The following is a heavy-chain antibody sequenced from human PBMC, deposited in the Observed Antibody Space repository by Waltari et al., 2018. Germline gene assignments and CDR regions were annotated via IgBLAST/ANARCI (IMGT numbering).Heavy chain of an antibody. D-gene: IGHD2-21*01. CDR2: IYSGGSST. V-gene: IGHV3-23*03. J-gene: IGHJ4*02. CDR1: GFTFSSYA. CDR3: AKESTAYGGSIGY. Sequence: EVQLLESGGGLVQPGGSLRLSCAASGFTFSSYAMSWVRQAPGKGLEWVSVIYSGGSSTYYADSVKGRFTISRDNSKNTLYLQMNSLRAEDTAVYYCAKESTAYGGSIGYWGQGTLVTVSS.